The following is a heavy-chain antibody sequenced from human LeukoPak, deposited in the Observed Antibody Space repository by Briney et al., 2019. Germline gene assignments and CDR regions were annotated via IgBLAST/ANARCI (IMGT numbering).Heavy chain of an antibody. V-gene: IGHV3-21*01. CDR1: GFTFSSHS. CDR2: ISSSSSYI. J-gene: IGHJ6*03. CDR3: ARADDNYYYYYMDV. Sequence: GGSLRLSCAASGFTFSSHSMNWVRQAPGKGLEWVSPISSSSSYIYYADSMKGRFTISRDNAKNSLYLQMNSLRAEDTAVYYCARADDNYYYYYMDVWGKGTTVTVSS. D-gene: IGHD1-1*01.